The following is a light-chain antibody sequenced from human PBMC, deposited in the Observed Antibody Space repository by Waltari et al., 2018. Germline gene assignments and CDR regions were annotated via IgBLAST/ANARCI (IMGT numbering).Light chain of an antibody. CDR1: RSVGNY. CDR2: DAS. Sequence: EIVLTQSPATLSLSPGERATLSCRASRSVGNYLAWYQQKPGQAPRLLIYDASLRATGSPARFSGSGSGTDFTLTISSLEPEDFATYYCQQYNGYPYTFGRGTKLEIK. V-gene: IGKV3-11*01. J-gene: IGKJ2*01. CDR3: QQYNGYPYT.